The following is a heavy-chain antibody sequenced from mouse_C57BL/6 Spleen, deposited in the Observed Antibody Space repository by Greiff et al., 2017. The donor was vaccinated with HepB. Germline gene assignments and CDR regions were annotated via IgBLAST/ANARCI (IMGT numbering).Heavy chain of an antibody. D-gene: IGHD3-2*02. CDR3: ADSSGYDYYAMDY. Sequence: VQLQQPGAELVRPGTSVKLSCKASGYTFTSYWMHWVKQRPGQGLEWIGVIDPSDSYTNYNQKFKGKATLTVDTSSSTAYMQLSSLTSEDSAVYYCADSSGYDYYAMDYWGQGTSVTVSS. V-gene: IGHV1-59*01. CDR2: IDPSDSYT. J-gene: IGHJ4*01. CDR1: GYTFTSYW.